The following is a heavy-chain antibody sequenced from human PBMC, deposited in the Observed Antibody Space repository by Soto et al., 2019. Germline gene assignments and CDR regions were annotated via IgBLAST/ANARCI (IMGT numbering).Heavy chain of an antibody. Sequence: ASVKVSCKASGYTFTSYAMHWVRQAPGQRLEWMGWTNAGNGNTKYSQKFQGRVTITRDTSASTAYMELSSLRSEDTAVYYCARDRSRREVLLWFGELLGWFDPWGQGTLVTVSS. CDR3: ARDRSRREVLLWFGELLGWFDP. J-gene: IGHJ5*02. CDR1: GYTFTSYA. V-gene: IGHV1-3*01. CDR2: TNAGNGNT. D-gene: IGHD3-10*01.